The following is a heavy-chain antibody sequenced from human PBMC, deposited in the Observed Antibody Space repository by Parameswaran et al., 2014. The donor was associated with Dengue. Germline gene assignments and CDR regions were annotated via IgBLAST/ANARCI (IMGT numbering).Heavy chain of an antibody. D-gene: IGHD2-2*01. Sequence: WVRQAPGQGLEWMGWINPYNGNTNYAQKLQGRVIMTTDTSTSTAYMELRSLRSDDTAVYYCARSLGYCSSTSCHDYYYYYMDVWGKGTSVTVSS. CDR3: ARSLGYCSSTSCHDYYYYYMDV. CDR2: INPYNGNT. V-gene: IGHV1-18*01. J-gene: IGHJ6*03.